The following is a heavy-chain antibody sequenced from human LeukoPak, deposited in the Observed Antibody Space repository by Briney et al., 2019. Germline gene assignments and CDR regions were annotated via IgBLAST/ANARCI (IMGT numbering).Heavy chain of an antibody. D-gene: IGHD6-19*01. CDR3: AKPQWLTNDAFDI. V-gene: IGHV3-23*01. J-gene: IGHJ3*02. Sequence: GGSLRLSCAASGFTFSNYAMSWVRQAPGKGLEWVSGISGSGGDTYYADSVKGRFTISRDNSKNTLYLQMNSLRAEDTAVYYCAKPQWLTNDAFDIWGLGTVVTVSS. CDR1: GFTFSNYA. CDR2: ISGSGGDT.